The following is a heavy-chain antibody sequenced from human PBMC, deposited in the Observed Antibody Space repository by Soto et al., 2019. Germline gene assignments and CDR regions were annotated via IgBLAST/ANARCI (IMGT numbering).Heavy chain of an antibody. J-gene: IGHJ4*02. CDR1: GFTFSSYA. CDR2: ISGSGGST. V-gene: IGHV3-23*01. Sequence: GGSLRLSCAASGFTFSSYAMSWVRQAPGKGLEWVSAISGSGGSTYYADSVKGRFTISRDNSKNTLYLQMNALRVEDTSVYYCTRGPRPTSTGTGAFWGQGTLVTVSS. D-gene: IGHD1-1*01. CDR3: TRGPRPTSTGTGAF.